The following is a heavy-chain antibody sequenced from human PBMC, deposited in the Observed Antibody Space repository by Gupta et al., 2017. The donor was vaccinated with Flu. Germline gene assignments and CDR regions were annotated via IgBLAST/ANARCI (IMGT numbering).Heavy chain of an antibody. V-gene: IGHV3-74*03. J-gene: IGHJ4*02. D-gene: IGHD4-17*01. CDR3: ATVTSGY. CDR1: GFTFRTSY. CDR2: INPDGSST. Sequence: EMQLVESGGGLVQPGGSLRLSCAASGFTFRTSYLQWVRQAPGKGLVWVSRINPDGSSTTYAESVKGRFTISRDNAKNKLYLQMNSLGDDDTAVYYCATVTSGYWGQGTLVTVSS.